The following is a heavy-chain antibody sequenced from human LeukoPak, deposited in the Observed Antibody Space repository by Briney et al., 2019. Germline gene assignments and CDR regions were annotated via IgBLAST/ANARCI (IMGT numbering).Heavy chain of an antibody. J-gene: IGHJ3*02. CDR1: GFTLSSYA. D-gene: IGHD2-15*01. V-gene: IGHV3-23*01. CDR2: ISGSGGST. CDR3: AKPFRYCSGGSCYSFRHDAFDI. Sequence: GGSLRLSCAASGFTLSSYAMSWVRQAPGKGLEWVSAISGSGGSTYYADSVKGRFTISRDNSKNTLYLQMNGLRAEDTAVYYCAKPFRYCSGGSCYSFRHDAFDIWGQGTMVTVSS.